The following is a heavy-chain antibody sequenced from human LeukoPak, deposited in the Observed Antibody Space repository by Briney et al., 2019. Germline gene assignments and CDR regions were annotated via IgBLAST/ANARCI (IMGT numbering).Heavy chain of an antibody. J-gene: IGHJ4*02. CDR1: GFTFSSYA. D-gene: IGHD6-13*01. CDR3: ASLYSSRTNY. Sequence: GGSLRLSCAASGFTFSSYAMHWVRQAPGKGLEYVSAISSNGGSTYYANSVKGRFTISRDNSKNTLYLQMSSLRAEDMAVYYCASLYSSRTNYWGQGTLVTVSS. CDR2: ISSNGGST. V-gene: IGHV3-64*01.